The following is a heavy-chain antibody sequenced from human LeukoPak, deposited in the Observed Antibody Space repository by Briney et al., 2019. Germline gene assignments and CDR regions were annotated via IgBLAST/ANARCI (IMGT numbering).Heavy chain of an antibody. Sequence: GASVKVSCKAYGYSFTSYYMHWVRQAPGQGLEWMGIINPSGGSTSYAEKFQGRVIMTRDMSTSTDYMELSSLISEDTAVYCCARDNSMGGRGWWFDPWGQGTLVTVSS. J-gene: IGHJ5*02. CDR1: GYSFTSYY. D-gene: IGHD2-15*01. CDR3: ARDNSMGGRGWWFDP. CDR2: INPSGGST. V-gene: IGHV1-46*01.